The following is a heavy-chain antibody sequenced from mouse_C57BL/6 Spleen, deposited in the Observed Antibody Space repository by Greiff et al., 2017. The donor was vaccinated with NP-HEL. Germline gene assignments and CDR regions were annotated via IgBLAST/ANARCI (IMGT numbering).Heavy chain of an antibody. Sequence: QVQLQQSGAELVKPGASVKISCKASGYAFSSSWMNWVKQRPGKGLGWIGQIYPGDGDTNYNGKFKGKATLTADKSSSTAYMQLSSLTSEDSAVYFCARGRGYAMDYWGQGTSVTVSS. CDR2: IYPGDGDT. CDR1: GYAFSSSW. J-gene: IGHJ4*01. CDR3: ARGRGYAMDY. V-gene: IGHV1-80*01.